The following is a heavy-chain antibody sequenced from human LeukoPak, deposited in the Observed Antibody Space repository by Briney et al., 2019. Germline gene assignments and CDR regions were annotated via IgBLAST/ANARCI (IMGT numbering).Heavy chain of an antibody. Sequence: SVKVSCKASGFTFTSSAVQWARQARGQRLEWIGWTVVGSGNTNYAQKFQERVTITRDMSTSTAYMELSSLRSEDTAVYYCAADDPKFGEFYYYYGMDVWGQGTTVTVSS. CDR1: GFTFTSSA. D-gene: IGHD3-10*01. J-gene: IGHJ6*02. CDR3: AADDPKFGEFYYYYGMDV. CDR2: TVVGSGNT. V-gene: IGHV1-58*01.